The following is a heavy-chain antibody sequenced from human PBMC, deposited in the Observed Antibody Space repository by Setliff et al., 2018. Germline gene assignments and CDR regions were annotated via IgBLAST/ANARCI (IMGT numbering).Heavy chain of an antibody. CDR2: TSYSGTT. Sequence: SETLSLTCTVSGGSIGISGYFWGWIRQPPGKGLEWIGSTSYSGTTYSNSSLKSRLSISVDTSKNQFSLRLTSVTAADTAIYYCASRRTGPGGWFDYWGQGTLVTVSS. CDR1: GGSIGISGYF. J-gene: IGHJ5*01. CDR3: ASRRTGPGGWFDY. V-gene: IGHV4-39*01. D-gene: IGHD1-26*01.